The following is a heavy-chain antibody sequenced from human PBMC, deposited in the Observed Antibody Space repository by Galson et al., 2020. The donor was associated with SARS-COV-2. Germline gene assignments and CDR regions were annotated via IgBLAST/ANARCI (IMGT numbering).Heavy chain of an antibody. J-gene: IGHJ4*02. CDR1: GFTVSSNF. Sequence: EGSLRLSCAASGFTVSSNFMSWVRQAPGKGLQWVSVIYSAGNTYYADSVKGRFTVSRDNSKNALYLQMSRLRVEDTAVYYCASSGWPFDYWGQGTLVTVSS. CDR2: IYSAGNT. D-gene: IGHD6-19*01. CDR3: ASSGWPFDY. V-gene: IGHV3-53*01.